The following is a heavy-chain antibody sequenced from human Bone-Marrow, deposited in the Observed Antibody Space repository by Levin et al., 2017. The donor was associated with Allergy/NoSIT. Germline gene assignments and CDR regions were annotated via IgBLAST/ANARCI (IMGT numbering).Heavy chain of an antibody. CDR2: IFYSGST. V-gene: IGHV4-31*03. CDR1: GGSISSGGYY. J-gene: IGHJ6*02. Sequence: SETLSLTCTVSGGSISSGGYYWSWIRQHPGKGLEWIGYIFYSGSTYYNPSLKSRVTISVDTSKNQFSLKLSSVTAADTAVYCCARDWGLVPPAPPIGSMDVWGQGTTVTVSS. D-gene: IGHD2-2*01. CDR3: ARDWGLVPPAPPIGSMDV.